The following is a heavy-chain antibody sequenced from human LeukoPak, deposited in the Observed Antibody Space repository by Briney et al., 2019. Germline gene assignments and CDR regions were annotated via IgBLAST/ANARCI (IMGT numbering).Heavy chain of an antibody. CDR3: AKEVLQRYYFDY. CDR2: ISGSGGST. J-gene: IGHJ4*02. V-gene: IGHV3-23*01. Sequence: PGGSLRLSCAASGFTFSSYAMSWVRLAPGKGLERVSTISGSGGSTSYADSVKGRFTISRDNSKNTLFLQMNSLRADDTAVYYCAKEVLQRYYFDYWGQGPWSPSPQ. CDR1: GFTFSSYA. D-gene: IGHD2/OR15-2a*01.